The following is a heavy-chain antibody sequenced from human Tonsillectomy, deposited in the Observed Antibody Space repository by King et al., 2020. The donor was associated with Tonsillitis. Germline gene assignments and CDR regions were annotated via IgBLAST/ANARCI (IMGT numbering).Heavy chain of an antibody. CDR2: VSWDSYTI. Sequence: VQLVESGGGLVHAGRSLRLSCVASGFRFDDHAMHWVRQAPGKGLEWVAGVSWDSYTIKYADSVRGRVTISRDNGKNSLYLQMNSLTTEDTAFYYCARAPYGSGSFLPFFDFWGQGTLVTVSS. D-gene: IGHD3-10*01. V-gene: IGHV3-9*01. CDR1: GFRFDDHA. J-gene: IGHJ4*02. CDR3: ARAPYGSGSFLPFFDF.